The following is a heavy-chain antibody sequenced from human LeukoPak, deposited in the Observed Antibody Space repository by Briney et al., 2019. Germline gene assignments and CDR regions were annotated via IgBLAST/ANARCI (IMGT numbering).Heavy chain of an antibody. Sequence: GGSLRLSCAASGFTFSSYWMSWVRQAPGKGLEWVANIKQDGSEKYYVDSVKGRFTISRDNAKNSLYLQMNSLRADDTAVYYCATGQSGVGANWFDPWGQGTLVTVSS. D-gene: IGHD1-26*01. CDR2: IKQDGSEK. CDR3: ATGQSGVGANWFDP. V-gene: IGHV3-7*01. CDR1: GFTFSSYW. J-gene: IGHJ5*02.